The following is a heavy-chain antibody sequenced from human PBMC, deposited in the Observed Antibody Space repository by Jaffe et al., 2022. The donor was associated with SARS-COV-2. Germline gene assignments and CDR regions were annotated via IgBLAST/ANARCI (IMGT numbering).Heavy chain of an antibody. J-gene: IGHJ4*02. Sequence: EVQLVESGGGLVQPGGSLRLSCAASGFTVSSNYMSWVRQAPGKGLEWVSVIYSGGSTYYADSVKGRFTISRDNSKNTLYLQMNSLRAEDTAVYYCARLRPGGYYYEEPYYFDYWGQGTLVTVSS. D-gene: IGHD3-22*01. CDR3: ARLRPGGYYYEEPYYFDY. CDR1: GFTVSSNY. CDR2: IYSGGST. V-gene: IGHV3-66*02.